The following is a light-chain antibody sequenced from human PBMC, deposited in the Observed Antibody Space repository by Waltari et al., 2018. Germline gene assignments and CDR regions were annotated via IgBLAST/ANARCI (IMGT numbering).Light chain of an antibody. Sequence: VLTQSPGTLSLSPGERDTISCRASQSLTKRSLAWYQQKPGQAPRLHIYGASSRAACIPDRFSGSGSGTDFTLTISRLDPEDFAVYYCQQYGSSVLYTFGQGTKLEIK. J-gene: IGKJ2*01. CDR2: GAS. CDR1: QSLTKRS. CDR3: QQYGSSVLYT. V-gene: IGKV3-20*01.